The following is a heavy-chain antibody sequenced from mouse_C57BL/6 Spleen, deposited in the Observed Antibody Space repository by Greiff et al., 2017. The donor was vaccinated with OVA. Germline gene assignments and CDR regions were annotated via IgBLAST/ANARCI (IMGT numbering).Heavy chain of an antibody. V-gene: IGHV1-50*01. Sequence: QVQLQQPGAELVKPGASVKLSCKASGYTFTSYWMQWVKQRPGQGLEWIGEIDPSDSYTNYNQKFKGKATVTVDTSSSTAYMQLSSLTSEDSAVYYCARSGITGTDWYFDVWGTGTTVTVSS. CDR2: IDPSDSYT. CDR3: ARSGITGTDWYFDV. CDR1: GYTFTSYW. J-gene: IGHJ1*03. D-gene: IGHD4-1*01.